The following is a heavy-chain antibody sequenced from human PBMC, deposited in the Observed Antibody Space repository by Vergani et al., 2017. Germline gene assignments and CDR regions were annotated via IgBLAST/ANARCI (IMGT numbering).Heavy chain of an antibody. CDR3: VRGRMTPTYGYSDL. CDR1: GFAFSTFA. J-gene: IGHJ2*01. V-gene: IGHV3-48*04. D-gene: IGHD2-15*01. Sequence: EVQMVESGGGLIQPGGSVRISCAASGFAFSTFAMSWVRQAPGKGLEWVSYISSTSLTLYYADSVKGRFTISRDNAQNSLYLQMNTLRVEDTATYYCVRGRMTPTYGYSDLWGRGTRVIVSS. CDR2: ISSTSLTL.